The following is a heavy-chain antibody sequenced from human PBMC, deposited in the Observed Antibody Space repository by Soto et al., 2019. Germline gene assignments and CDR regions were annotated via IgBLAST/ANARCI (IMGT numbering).Heavy chain of an antibody. CDR1: GFIFNNAW. V-gene: IGHV3-15*01. CDR3: ATEKGYSGSGSFDY. J-gene: IGHJ4*02. Sequence: EVQLVESGGGLVKPGGSLRLSCATSGFIFNNAWMTWVRQAPGKGLEWVGRIKSKTDGGTADYATPVKGRFTISRDESRNTLYLQMNSLKTEDTAVYYCATEKGYSGSGSFDYWGQGTLVTVSS. D-gene: IGHD3-10*01. CDR2: IKSKTDGGTA.